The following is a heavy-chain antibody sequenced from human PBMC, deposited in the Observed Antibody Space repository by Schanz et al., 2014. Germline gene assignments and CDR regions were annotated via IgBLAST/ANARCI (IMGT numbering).Heavy chain of an antibody. CDR3: ARSAGRDFWSGYYTRFDY. CDR2: ISVYTGNT. Sequence: QIQLVQSGPEVKKPGASVKVSCKASGYTFTSYGISWVRQAPGQGLEWVGWISVYTGNTKYGQKVQGRVTMTADTSTSTVYMELRSLRSDDTAVYYCARSAGRDFWSGYYTRFDYWGQGTLVTVSS. V-gene: IGHV1-18*01. J-gene: IGHJ4*02. D-gene: IGHD3-3*01. CDR1: GYTFTSYG.